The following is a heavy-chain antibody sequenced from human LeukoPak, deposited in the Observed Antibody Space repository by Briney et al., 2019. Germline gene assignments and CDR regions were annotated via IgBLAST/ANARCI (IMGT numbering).Heavy chain of an antibody. J-gene: IGHJ3*02. D-gene: IGHD4-17*01. V-gene: IGHV4-4*07. CDR2: IYTSGST. Sequence: SETLSLTCTVSGGSISRYYWSWIRQPAGKGLEWIGRIYTSGSTNYNPPLKSRVTMSVDTSKNQFSLKLSSVTAADTAVYYCARDPDYGDAFDIWGQGTMVTVSS. CDR1: GGSISRYY. CDR3: ARDPDYGDAFDI.